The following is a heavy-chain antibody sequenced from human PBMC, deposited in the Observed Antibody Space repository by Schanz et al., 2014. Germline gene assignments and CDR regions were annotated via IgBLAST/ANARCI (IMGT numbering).Heavy chain of an antibody. J-gene: IGHJ3*02. CDR2: IYHSGNT. CDR3: ARDRGHGDLPGDI. V-gene: IGHV4-4*02. Sequence: QVQLQESGPGLVKPSQTLSLTCTVSGGSVSSGGDYWSWVRQPPGKGLEWIGEIYHSGNTNYNASLKSRVTISVDKSKNQFSLKVRSVTAADTAVYYCARDRGHGDLPGDIWGQGTMVTVSS. CDR1: GGSVSSGGDY. D-gene: IGHD4-17*01.